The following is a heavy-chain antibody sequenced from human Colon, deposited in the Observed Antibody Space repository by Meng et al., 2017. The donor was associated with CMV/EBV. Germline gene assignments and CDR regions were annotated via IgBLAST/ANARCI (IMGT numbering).Heavy chain of an antibody. D-gene: IGHD1-26*01. CDR1: GDSFSKYW. Sequence: KSSCKTSGDSFSKYWVAWVRQVPGKGLEWIGIIYPGDSDTTYSPSFDGQVSISADKSISTAYLQWSSLKASDTALYYCARQNTGNYDHWGQGTLVTVSS. J-gene: IGHJ5*02. V-gene: IGHV5-51*01. CDR3: ARQNTGNYDH. CDR2: IYPGDSDT.